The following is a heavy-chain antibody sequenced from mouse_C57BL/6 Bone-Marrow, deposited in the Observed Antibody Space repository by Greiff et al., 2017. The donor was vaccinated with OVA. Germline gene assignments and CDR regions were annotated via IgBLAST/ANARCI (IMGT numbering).Heavy chain of an antibody. CDR1: GFTITDYY. J-gene: IGHJ2*01. Sequence: VQLQQSGAELVKPGASVKLSCTASGFTITDYYMHWVKQRPEQGLEWIGRIDPEDGETNYAPKFQGKATMTADTSSNTAYLQLSSLTSEDTAVYYWAIGTCGSSFDFDYWGQGTTLTVSS. CDR2: IDPEDGET. D-gene: IGHD1-1*01. CDR3: AIGTCGSSFDFDY. V-gene: IGHV14-2*01.